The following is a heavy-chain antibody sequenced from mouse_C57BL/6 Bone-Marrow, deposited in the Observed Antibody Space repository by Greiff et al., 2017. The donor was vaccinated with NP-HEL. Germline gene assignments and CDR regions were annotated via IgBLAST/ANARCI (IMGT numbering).Heavy chain of an antibody. CDR3: AIGYYYGSPYYFDY. V-gene: IGHV1-39*01. CDR1: GYSFTDYN. Sequence: QLQESGPELVKPGASVKISCKASGYSFTDYNMNWVKQSNGKSLEWIGVINPNYGTTSYNQKFKGKATLTVDQSSSTAYMQLNSLPSDDSAVYDCAIGYYYGSPYYFDYWGKGTTLTVSS. CDR2: INPNYGTT. J-gene: IGHJ2*01. D-gene: IGHD1-1*01.